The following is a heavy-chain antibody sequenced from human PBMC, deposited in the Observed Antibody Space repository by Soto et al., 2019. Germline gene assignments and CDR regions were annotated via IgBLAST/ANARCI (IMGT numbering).Heavy chain of an antibody. CDR3: ARDRGLYYSDAFDI. CDR2: ISFDGSEK. J-gene: IGHJ3*02. CDR1: GFTFSIYG. Sequence: QVQLVESGGGVVQPGRSLRLSCAASGFTFSIYGMHWVRHAPGKGLEWVAMISFDGSEKYYTDPVKGRFHISRDSSKNTMYLQMDSLRVEDTAVYYCARDRGLYYSDAFDIWGQGTTVTVSS. D-gene: IGHD1-26*01. V-gene: IGHV3-30*03.